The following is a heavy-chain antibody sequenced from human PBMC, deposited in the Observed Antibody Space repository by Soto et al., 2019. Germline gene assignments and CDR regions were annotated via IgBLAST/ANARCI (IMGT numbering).Heavy chain of an antibody. CDR2: IYPGDFDT. V-gene: IGHV5-51*01. D-gene: IGHD3-22*01. Sequence: PGESLKISCKGSGYPFPTYWIGWVRQMPGKGLEWMGLIYPGDFDTRYSPSFEGQVTISADKSITTAYLQWSSLKASDTAMYYCVRGRYYYDSRGSNSDDYFKHWGQGTLVTVSS. CDR1: GYPFPTYW. J-gene: IGHJ1*01. CDR3: VRGRYYYDSRGSNSDDYFKH.